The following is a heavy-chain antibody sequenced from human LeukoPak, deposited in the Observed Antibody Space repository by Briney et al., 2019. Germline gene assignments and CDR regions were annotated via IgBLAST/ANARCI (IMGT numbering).Heavy chain of an antibody. CDR1: GFTFGDYA. CDR3: TRGGWYRGGAFPFDY. CDR2: IRSKAYGGTT. D-gene: IGHD6-19*01. Sequence: GGSLRLSCTASGFTFGDYAMSWVRQAPGKGLEWVGFIRSKAYGGTTEYAASVKGRFTISRGDSKSIAYLQMNRLKTEDTAVYYCTRGGWYRGGAFPFDYWGQGTLVTVSS. J-gene: IGHJ4*02. V-gene: IGHV3-49*04.